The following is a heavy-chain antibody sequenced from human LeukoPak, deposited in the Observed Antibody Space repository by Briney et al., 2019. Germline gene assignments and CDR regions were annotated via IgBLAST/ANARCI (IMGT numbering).Heavy chain of an antibody. D-gene: IGHD6-6*01. Sequence: SETLSLTCTVSGGSISSYYWSWIRQPAGKGLEWIGRIYASGSTYYNPSLKSRVTMSVDTSKTQFSLRLTTVTAADTAVYYCARDSNLEYSSSRGLGRWGQGTLVTVSS. V-gene: IGHV4-4*07. CDR3: ARDSNLEYSSSRGLGR. CDR2: IYASGST. CDR1: GGSISSYY. J-gene: IGHJ4*02.